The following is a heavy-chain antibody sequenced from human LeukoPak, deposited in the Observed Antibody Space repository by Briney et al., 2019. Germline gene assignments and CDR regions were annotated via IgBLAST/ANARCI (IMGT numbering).Heavy chain of an antibody. J-gene: IGHJ3*02. CDR3: ARDAVDAFDI. CDR1: GFTFSSYG. CDR2: ISYDGSNK. Sequence: GGSLRLSCAASGFTFSSYGMHWVRQAPGKGLEWVAVISYDGSNKYYADSVKGRFPISRDNSKNTLYLQMNSLRAEDTAVYYCARDAVDAFDIWGQGTMVTVSS. V-gene: IGHV3-30*03.